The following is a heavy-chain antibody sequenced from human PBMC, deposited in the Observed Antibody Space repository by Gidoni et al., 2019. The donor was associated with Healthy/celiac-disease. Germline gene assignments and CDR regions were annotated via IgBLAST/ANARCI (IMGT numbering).Heavy chain of an antibody. Sequence: QVQLQQWGAGLLKPSETLSLTCAVYGGSFSGYYWSWIRQPPGKGLEWIGEINHSGSTNYNPSLKSRVTISVDTSKNQFSLKLSSVTAADTAVYYCARGVFCSGGSCYSFNFDYWGQGTLVTVSS. CDR2: INHSGST. CDR3: ARGVFCSGGSCYSFNFDY. J-gene: IGHJ4*02. D-gene: IGHD2-15*01. CDR1: GGSFSGYY. V-gene: IGHV4-34*01.